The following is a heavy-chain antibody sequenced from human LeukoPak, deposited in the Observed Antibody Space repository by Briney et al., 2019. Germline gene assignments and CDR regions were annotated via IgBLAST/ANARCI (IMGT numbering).Heavy chain of an antibody. CDR1: GYTFTGYY. V-gene: IGHV1-2*02. D-gene: IGHD4-17*01. CDR3: ARVWMTTVTTLDY. Sequence: ASVKVSCKASGYTFTGYYVHWVRQAPGQGLEWMGWINPNNGGTTYAQKFQGTVTMTTDTSINTAYMELSRLRSDDTAVYYCARVWMTTVTTLDYWGQGTLVTVSS. J-gene: IGHJ4*02. CDR2: INPNNGGT.